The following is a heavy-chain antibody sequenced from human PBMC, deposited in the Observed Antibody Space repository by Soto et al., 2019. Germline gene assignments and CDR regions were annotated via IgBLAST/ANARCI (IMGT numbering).Heavy chain of an antibody. V-gene: IGHV4-59*01. D-gene: IGHD6-19*01. J-gene: IGHJ5*02. CDR2: RQYKGIT. CDR3: ARGSGDYFVLHT. Sequence: QVQLQESGPGLVKPSETLSLICNVSGDSISSYYWNWIRQSPGKGLEWLGYRQYKGITRYNPSLQNRVTISVDTSKSQFSLMLTSVTAADTAVYFCARGSGDYFVLHTWGRGPLVTVSS. CDR1: GDSISSYY.